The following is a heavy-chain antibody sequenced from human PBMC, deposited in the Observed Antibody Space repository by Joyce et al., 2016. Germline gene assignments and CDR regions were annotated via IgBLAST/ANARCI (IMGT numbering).Heavy chain of an antibody. CDR3: ARAYSSSWDFDY. Sequence: EVQLVESGGGLIQPGGSLRLSCAASGFTVSHNYMSWVRQAPAKGLEWVSIIYSGGNTYYADSVKGRFTSSRDNSKNTLCLQMNSLRAEDTAVYYCARAYSSSWDFDYWGQGTLVTVSS. CDR2: IYSGGNT. CDR1: GFTVSHNY. D-gene: IGHD6-13*01. V-gene: IGHV3-53*01. J-gene: IGHJ4*02.